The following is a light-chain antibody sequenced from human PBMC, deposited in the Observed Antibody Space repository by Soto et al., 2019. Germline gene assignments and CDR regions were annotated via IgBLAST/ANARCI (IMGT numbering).Light chain of an antibody. CDR3: QQYGSSPWT. J-gene: IGKJ1*01. V-gene: IGKV3-20*01. CDR2: STS. CDR1: QSVSSN. Sequence: EIVMTQSPATLSVSPGERATLSCRASQSVSSNLAWYQQKPGQAPRLLIYSTSSRATGIPDRFSGSGSGTDFTLTISRLEPEDFAVYYCQQYGSSPWTFGQGTKV.